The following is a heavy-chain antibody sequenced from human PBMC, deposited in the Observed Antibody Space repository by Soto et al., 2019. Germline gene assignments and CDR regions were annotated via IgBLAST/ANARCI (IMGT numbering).Heavy chain of an antibody. J-gene: IGHJ6*02. CDR3: ASDRSSGWDQGYGMDV. CDR2: IYYSGST. D-gene: IGHD6-19*01. Sequence: SETLSLTCTVSGGSISTYYWSWIRQPPGKGLEWIGYIYYSGSTSYNPSLKSRVTISVDTSKNQLSLKLRSVTAADTAVYHCASDRSSGWDQGYGMDVWGQGTTVT. V-gene: IGHV4-59*01. CDR1: GGSISTYY.